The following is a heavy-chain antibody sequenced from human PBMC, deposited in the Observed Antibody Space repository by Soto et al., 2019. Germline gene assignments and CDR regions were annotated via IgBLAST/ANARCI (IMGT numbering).Heavy chain of an antibody. CDR2: INHSGST. CDR1: VGSFSGYY. J-gene: IGHJ4*02. V-gene: IGHV4-34*01. Sequence: PSETLSLTCAVYVGSFSGYYWSWIRQPPGKGLEWIGEINHSGSTNYNPSLKSRITVTVDTSKNQFSLKLNSVTAADTAIYYCARVALYVSGSYFFDYWGQGTLVTVSS. CDR3: ARVALYVSGSYFFDY. D-gene: IGHD3-10*01.